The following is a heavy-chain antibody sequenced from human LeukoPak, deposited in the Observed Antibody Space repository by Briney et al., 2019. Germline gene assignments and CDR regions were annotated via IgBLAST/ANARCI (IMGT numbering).Heavy chain of an antibody. CDR1: GGSISSYY. J-gene: IGHJ4*02. D-gene: IGHD3-10*01. V-gene: IGHV4-59*01. Sequence: PSETLSLTCTVSGGSISSYYWSWIRQPPGKGLEWIGYIYYSGSTNYNPSLKSRVTISVDTSKNQFSLKLSSVTAADTAVYYCARDRYYGSGGHPYDYWGQGTLVTVSS. CDR2: IYYSGST. CDR3: ARDRYYGSGGHPYDY.